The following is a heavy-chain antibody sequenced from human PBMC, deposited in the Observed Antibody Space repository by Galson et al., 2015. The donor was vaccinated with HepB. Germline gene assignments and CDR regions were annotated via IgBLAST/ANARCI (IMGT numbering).Heavy chain of an antibody. J-gene: IGHJ6*02. CDR1: GFTFSSYG. CDR2: ISYDGSNK. V-gene: IGHV3-30*18. D-gene: IGHD6-13*01. Sequence: SLRLSCAASGFTFSSYGMHWVRQAPGKGLEWVAVISYDGSNKYYADSVKGRFTISRDNSKNTLYLQMNSLRAEDTAVYYCAKDHRAAATNYYYYGMDVWGQGTTVTVSS. CDR3: AKDHRAAATNYYYYGMDV.